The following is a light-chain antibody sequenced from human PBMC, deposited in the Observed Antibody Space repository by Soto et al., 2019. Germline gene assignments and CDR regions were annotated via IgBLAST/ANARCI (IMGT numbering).Light chain of an antibody. V-gene: IGKV3-11*01. CDR2: DAS. CDR3: QQRSNWPYT. Sequence: EIVLTQSPATLSLSPGERATLSCSASQRVSSYLAWYQQKPGQAPRLLIYDASNRATGIPARFSGSGSGPDFTLTISSLEPEDFAVYYCQQRSNWPYTFGQGTKLEIK. CDR1: QRVSSY. J-gene: IGKJ2*01.